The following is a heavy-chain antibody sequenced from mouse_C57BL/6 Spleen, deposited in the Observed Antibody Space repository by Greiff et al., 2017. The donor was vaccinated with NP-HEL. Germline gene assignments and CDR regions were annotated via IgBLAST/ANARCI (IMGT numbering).Heavy chain of an antibody. CDR2: IHPNSGST. Sequence: QVQLQQSGAELVKPGASVKLSCKASGYTFTSYWMHWVKQRPGQGLEWIGMIHPNSGSTNYNEKFKSKATLTVDKSSSTAYMQLSSLTSEDSAVYYCARSMVTTRGTDYWGQGTTLTVSS. V-gene: IGHV1-64*01. CDR1: GYTFTSYW. CDR3: ARSMVTTRGTDY. J-gene: IGHJ2*01. D-gene: IGHD2-2*01.